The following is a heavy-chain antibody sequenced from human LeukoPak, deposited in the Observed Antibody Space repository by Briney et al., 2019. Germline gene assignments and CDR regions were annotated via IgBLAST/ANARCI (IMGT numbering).Heavy chain of an antibody. CDR2: IYSGGST. CDR1: GFTVSSNY. CDR3: ARGTMMAPTFDY. J-gene: IGHJ4*02. Sequence: GGSLRLSCAASGFTVSSNYMSWVRQAPGKGLEWVSVIYSGGSTYYADSVKDRFTISRDNSKNTLYLQMNSLRAEDTAVYYCARGTMMAPTFDYWGQGTLVTVSS. V-gene: IGHV3-66*01. D-gene: IGHD5-24*01.